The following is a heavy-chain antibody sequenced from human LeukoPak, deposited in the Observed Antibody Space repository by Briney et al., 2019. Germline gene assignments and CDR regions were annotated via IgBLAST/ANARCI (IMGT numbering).Heavy chain of an antibody. CDR1: GGSFSGYY. J-gene: IGHJ4*02. D-gene: IGHD3-16*02. CDR3: ARAGSYDNVWGSYRQGSYFDY. CDR2: IYYSGST. Sequence: SETLSLTCAVYGGSFSGYYWSWIRQPPGKGLEWIGYIYYSGSTHYNPSLKSRVTISVDTSKNQFSLNLSSVTAADTAVYYCARAGSYDNVWGSYRQGSYFDYWGQGTLVTVSS. V-gene: IGHV4-30-4*08.